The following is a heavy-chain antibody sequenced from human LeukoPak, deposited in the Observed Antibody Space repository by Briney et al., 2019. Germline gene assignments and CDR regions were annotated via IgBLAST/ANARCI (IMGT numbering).Heavy chain of an antibody. V-gene: IGHV3-9*03. D-gene: IGHD3-3*01. Sequence: GGSLRLSCAASGFTFDDYAMHWVRQAPGKGREWGSGISWNSGSIGYADSVKGRFTIYRDNAKNSLYLQMNRLRAEHLALNYCAKSPYYDFWSGYYIAYWGQGTLVTVSS. J-gene: IGHJ4*02. CDR2: ISWNSGSI. CDR3: AKSPYYDFWSGYYIAY. CDR1: GFTFDDYA.